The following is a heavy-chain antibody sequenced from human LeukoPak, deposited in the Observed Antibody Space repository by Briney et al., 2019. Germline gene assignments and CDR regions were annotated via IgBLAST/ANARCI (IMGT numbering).Heavy chain of an antibody. CDR3: VRGRLLRSTKYFDY. V-gene: IGHV3-48*03. J-gene: IGHJ4*02. CDR1: GFPVNKYE. Sequence: GGSLRLSCAASGFPVNKYEMHWVRQAPGKGLEWVSYIGAGATSTNCADSVWGRFTLSRDNAQNSVHLQMNSLRDEDTAVYYCVRGRLLRSTKYFDYWGQGALVTVSS. CDR2: IGAGATST. D-gene: IGHD2-21*02.